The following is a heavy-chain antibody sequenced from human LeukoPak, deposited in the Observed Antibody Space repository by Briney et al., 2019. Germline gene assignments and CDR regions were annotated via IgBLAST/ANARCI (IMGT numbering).Heavy chain of an antibody. D-gene: IGHD3-10*01. CDR2: IYYSGST. CDR1: GGSISSTRYY. CDR3: ARHGIYYGLGSSYGLPNWFDP. Sequence: SETLSLTCTVSGGSISSTRYYWGWIRQPSGKGLEWVGSIYYSGSTYYNPSLKSRVTMSVDRSKNQSSLKLSSVTAADTAVYYCARHGIYYGLGSSYGLPNWFDPWGQGTLVTVSS. V-gene: IGHV4-39*01. J-gene: IGHJ5*02.